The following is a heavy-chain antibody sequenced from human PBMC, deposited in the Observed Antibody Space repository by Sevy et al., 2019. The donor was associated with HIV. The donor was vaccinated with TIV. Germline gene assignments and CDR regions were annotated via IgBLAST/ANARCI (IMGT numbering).Heavy chain of an antibody. J-gene: IGHJ6*02. D-gene: IGHD3-22*01. CDR1: GYSISSGYY. V-gene: IGHV4-38-2*02. Sequence: SQILSLTCTVSGYSISSGYYWGWIRQPPGKGLEWIGSIYHSGSTYYNPSLKSRVTISVDTSKNQFSLKLSSVTAADTAVYYCARDESGYTDGMDVWGQGTTVTVSS. CDR2: IYHSGST. CDR3: ARDESGYTDGMDV.